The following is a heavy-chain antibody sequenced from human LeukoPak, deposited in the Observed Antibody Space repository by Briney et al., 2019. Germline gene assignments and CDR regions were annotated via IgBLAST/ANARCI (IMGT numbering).Heavy chain of an antibody. CDR2: IYPGDSDT. J-gene: IGHJ5*02. CDR1: GYSFTSYW. V-gene: IGHV5-51*01. Sequence: GESLKISCKGSGYSFTSYWIGWVRQMPGKGLEWMGIIYPGDSDTRYSPSFQGQVTISADKSISTAYLQWSGLKASDTAMYYCARRGLACSSTSCYAHWFDPWGQGTLVTVSS. CDR3: ARRGLACSSTSCYAHWFDP. D-gene: IGHD2-2*01.